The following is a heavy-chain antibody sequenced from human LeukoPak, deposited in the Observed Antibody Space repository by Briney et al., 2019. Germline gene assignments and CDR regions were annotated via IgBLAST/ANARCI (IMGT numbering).Heavy chain of an antibody. CDR3: ARDPRYSSICIDY. Sequence: GGSLRLSCAASGFTFSSYGMHWVRQAPGKGLEWVAVIWYDGSNKYYADSVKGRFTISRDNSKNTLYLQMNSLRAEDTAVYYCARDPRYSSICIDYWGQGPLVTVSS. V-gene: IGHV3-33*01. CDR1: GFTFSSYG. CDR2: IWYDGSNK. J-gene: IGHJ4*02. D-gene: IGHD6-13*01.